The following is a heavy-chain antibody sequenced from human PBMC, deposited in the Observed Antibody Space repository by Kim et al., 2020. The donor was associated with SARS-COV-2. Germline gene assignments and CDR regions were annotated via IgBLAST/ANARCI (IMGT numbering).Heavy chain of an antibody. CDR3: ARGVYDYVWGSYYFDY. CDR1: GYTFTSYY. J-gene: IGHJ4*02. V-gene: IGHV1-46*01. CDR2: INPSGCST. Sequence: ASVKISCKASGYTFTSYYMHWVRQAPGQGLEWMGIINPSGCSTSYAQKCQGRVTMTRDTSTSTVYMELSSLRSEDTAVYYCARGVYDYVWGSYYFDYWGQGTLVTVSS. D-gene: IGHD3-16*01.